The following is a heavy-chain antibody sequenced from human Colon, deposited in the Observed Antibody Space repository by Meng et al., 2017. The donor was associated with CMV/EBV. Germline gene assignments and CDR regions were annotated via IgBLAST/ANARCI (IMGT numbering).Heavy chain of an antibody. V-gene: IGHV3-30*04. CDR2: MSYDTKNK. CDR1: GFTFSAHA. J-gene: IGHJ4*02. Sequence: GGSLRLSCAASGFTFSAHAMHWVRQAPGKGLESVAVMSYDTKNKYHADSVKDRFSISRDNYKNMLFLQMNNLRAEDTAVYYCAKDGSRVTAAGTYFHYWGQGTLVTVSS. D-gene: IGHD6-13*01. CDR3: AKDGSRVTAAGTYFHY.